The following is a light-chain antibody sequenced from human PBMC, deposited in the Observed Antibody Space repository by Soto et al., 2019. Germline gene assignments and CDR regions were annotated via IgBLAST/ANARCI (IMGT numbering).Light chain of an antibody. V-gene: IGKV1-39*01. J-gene: IGKJ4*01. CDR3: QQGDSIHALS. CDR2: DVS. Sequence: DIQMTQSPSSLSASVGDRITISCRASQTISTYLHWYQHKPGRAPRLLISDVSTLQSGVPGRFRGSGSETEFTLTITYVQLEDLATYYFQQGDSIHALSFGGGTKVELK. CDR1: QTISTY.